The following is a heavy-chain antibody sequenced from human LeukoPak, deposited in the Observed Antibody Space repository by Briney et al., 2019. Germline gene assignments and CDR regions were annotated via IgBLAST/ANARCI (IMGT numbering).Heavy chain of an antibody. CDR1: GGSFSGYY. Sequence: SETLSLTCAVYGGSFSGYYWSWIRQPPGKGLEWIGEINHSGSTNYNPSLKSRVTISVDTSKNQFSLKLSSVTAADTAVYYCVRPLFPSYYYDSSGYPYWGQGTLVTVSS. D-gene: IGHD3-22*01. V-gene: IGHV4-34*01. CDR3: VRPLFPSYYYDSSGYPY. CDR2: INHSGST. J-gene: IGHJ4*02.